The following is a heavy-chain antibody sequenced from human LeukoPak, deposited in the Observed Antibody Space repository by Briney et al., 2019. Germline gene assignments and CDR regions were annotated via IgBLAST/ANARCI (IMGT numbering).Heavy chain of an antibody. CDR3: ARDRGYGYYYMDV. CDR2: INPSGAAT. J-gene: IGHJ6*03. Sequence: ASVKVSCKASGYMFTSNYIHWVRQAPGQGLEWMGIINPSGAATIYAQRFQGRVTMTRDTSTATVYMELTSLRSEDTAVYYCARDRGYGYYYMDVWGKGTTVTVSS. D-gene: IGHD5-12*01. V-gene: IGHV1-46*01. CDR1: GYMFTSNY.